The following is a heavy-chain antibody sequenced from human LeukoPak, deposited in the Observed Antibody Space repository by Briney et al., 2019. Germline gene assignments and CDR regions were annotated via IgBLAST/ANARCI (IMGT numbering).Heavy chain of an antibody. CDR1: GYTFTSYA. D-gene: IGHD3-22*01. V-gene: IGHV1-3*01. J-gene: IGHJ4*02. CDR3: AREDSSGYYYFDY. Sequence: ASVKVSCKASGYTFTSYAMHWVRQAPGQRLEWMGWINAGNGNTKYSQKFQGRVTITRDTSASTAYMELSSLRSEDTAVYYCAREDSSGYYYFDYWGQGTLVTVSS. CDR2: INAGNGNT.